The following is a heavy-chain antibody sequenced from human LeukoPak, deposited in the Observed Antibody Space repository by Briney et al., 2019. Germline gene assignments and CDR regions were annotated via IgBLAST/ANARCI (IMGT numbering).Heavy chain of an antibody. Sequence: ASVTVSFTASGYTFTGYYMHWVRQAPGQGLEWMGWINPNSGGTNYAQKFQGRVTMTRDTSISTAYMELSRLRSDDTAVYYCARDPSAGTTYNYFDYGGQGTLVTVSA. V-gene: IGHV1-2*02. CDR2: INPNSGGT. J-gene: IGHJ4*02. CDR1: GYTFTGYY. D-gene: IGHD1-1*01. CDR3: ARDPSAGTTYNYFDY.